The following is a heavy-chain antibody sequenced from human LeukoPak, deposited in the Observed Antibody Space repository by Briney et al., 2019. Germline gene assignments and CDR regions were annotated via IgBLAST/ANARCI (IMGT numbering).Heavy chain of an antibody. CDR3: ARLPPLGYCSSTSCFYY. CDR1: GGSISSSSYY. J-gene: IGHJ4*02. CDR2: IYYSGST. V-gene: IGHV4-39*01. Sequence: SETLSLTCTVSGGSISSSSYYWGWIRQPPGKGLEWIGSIYYSGSTYYNPSLKSRVTISVDTSKNQFSLKLSSVTAADTAVYYCARLPPLGYCSSTSCFYYWGQGTLVTVSS. D-gene: IGHD2-2*01.